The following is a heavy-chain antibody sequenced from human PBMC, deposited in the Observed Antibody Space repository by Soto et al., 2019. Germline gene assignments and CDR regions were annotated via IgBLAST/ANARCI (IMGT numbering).Heavy chain of an antibody. Sequence: VQLVESGGGVVQPGRSLRLSCAASGFTFSSYAMHWVRQAPGKGLEWVAVISYDGSNKYYADSVKGRFTISRDNSKNTLYLQMNSLRAEDTAVYYCARPYSYGHNYFDYWGQGTLVTVSS. CDR3: ARPYSYGHNYFDY. V-gene: IGHV3-30-3*01. CDR1: GFTFSSYA. CDR2: ISYDGSNK. J-gene: IGHJ4*02. D-gene: IGHD5-18*01.